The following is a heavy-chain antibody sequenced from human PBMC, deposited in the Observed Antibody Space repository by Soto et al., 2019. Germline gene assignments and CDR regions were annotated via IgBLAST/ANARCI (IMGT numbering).Heavy chain of an antibody. Sequence: SETLSLTCTVSGGSISSSSYYWGWIRQPPGKGLEWIGSIYYSGSTYYNPSLKSRVTISVDTSKNQFSLKLSSVTAADTAVYYCARHLGYSSSWYGFDPWGQGTLVTVSS. CDR3: ARHLGYSSSWYGFDP. D-gene: IGHD6-13*01. CDR2: IYYSGST. J-gene: IGHJ5*02. CDR1: GGSISSSSYY. V-gene: IGHV4-39*01.